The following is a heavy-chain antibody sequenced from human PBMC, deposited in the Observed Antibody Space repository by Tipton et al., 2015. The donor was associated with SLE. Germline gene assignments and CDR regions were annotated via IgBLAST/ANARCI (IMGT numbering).Heavy chain of an antibody. J-gene: IGHJ4*02. D-gene: IGHD3-10*01. CDR2: IEQDAGKK. Sequence: SLRLSCAAPGFTFSGYWMSWVRQAPGKGLEWVANIEQDAGKKYYVDSVKGRFTISRDNAQNSLFLQMNSLRAEDTAVYYCARLRVPSYYFDYWGQGTLVIVSS. CDR1: GFTFSGYW. CDR3: ARLRVPSYYFDY. V-gene: IGHV3-7*01.